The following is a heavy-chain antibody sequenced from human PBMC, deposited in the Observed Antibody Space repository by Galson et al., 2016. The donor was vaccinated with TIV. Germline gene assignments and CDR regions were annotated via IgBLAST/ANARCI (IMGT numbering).Heavy chain of an antibody. CDR1: GFRFFDFE. Sequence: SLRLSCAAAGFRFFDFEMSWVRQAPGKGLEWVSGISAGATNTYYADSVGGRFTISRDNSNNILYLQMDRLQLEDTAVYFCAKDRGHYEALDSWGQGTLSPSLQ. V-gene: IGHV3-23*01. CDR3: AKDRGHYEALDS. J-gene: IGHJ4*02. CDR2: ISAGATNT. D-gene: IGHD4-17*01.